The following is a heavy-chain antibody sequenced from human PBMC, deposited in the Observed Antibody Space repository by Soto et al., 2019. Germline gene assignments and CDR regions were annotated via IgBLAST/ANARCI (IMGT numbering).Heavy chain of an antibody. J-gene: IGHJ4*02. CDR3: AGLGGYCSGGGCYPLFDY. D-gene: IGHD2-15*01. CDR2: INVGNGNT. CDR1: GYTFSTYA. V-gene: IGHV1-3*01. Sequence: QVQLVQSGAEVKKPGASVKVSCKASGYTFSTYAIHWVRQAPGQRLEWMGWINVGNGNTGYSQNFQGRATITRDTSASTGYMELSSLRSEDTAVYYCAGLGGYCSGGGCYPLFDYWGQGTLVTVSS.